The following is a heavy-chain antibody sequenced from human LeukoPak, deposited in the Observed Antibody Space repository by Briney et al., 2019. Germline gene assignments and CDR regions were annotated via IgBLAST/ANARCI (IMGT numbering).Heavy chain of an antibody. V-gene: IGHV4-59*01. Sequence: SETLSLTCTVSGGSTSGYYWSCVRQPPGKGLEWIGDIYYSGSTNYNPSLKSRDTISQDTSKNQFSLKLSSVTAAATAVYYCARGHPLYSKGTFDYWGQGTLVTVSS. CDR2: IYYSGST. J-gene: IGHJ4*02. CDR1: GGSTSGYY. CDR3: ARGHPLYSKGTFDY. D-gene: IGHD4-11*01.